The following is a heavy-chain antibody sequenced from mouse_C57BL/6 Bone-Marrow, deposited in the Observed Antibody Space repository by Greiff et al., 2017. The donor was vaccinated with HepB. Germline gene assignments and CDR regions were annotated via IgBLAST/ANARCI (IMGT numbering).Heavy chain of an antibody. V-gene: IGHV10-1*01. CDR3: ATVVGGWYFDV. Sequence: EVKLLESGGGLVQPKGSLKLSCAASGFSFNTYAMNWVRQAPGKGLEWVARIRSKSNNYATYYADSVKDRFTISRDDSESMLYLQMNNLKTEDTAMYYCATVVGGWYFDVWGTGTTVTVSS. J-gene: IGHJ1*03. D-gene: IGHD1-1*01. CDR2: IRSKSNNYAT. CDR1: GFSFNTYA.